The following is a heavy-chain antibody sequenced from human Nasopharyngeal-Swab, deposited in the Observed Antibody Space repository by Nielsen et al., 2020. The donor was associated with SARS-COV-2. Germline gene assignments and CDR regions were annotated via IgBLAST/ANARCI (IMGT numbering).Heavy chain of an antibody. CDR1: GGSISSGGYY. J-gene: IGHJ3*02. CDR3: ASRPYDFWSGRSAFDI. D-gene: IGHD3-3*01. CDR2: IYYSGST. Sequence: SETLSLTCTLSGGSISSGGYYWSWIRQHPGKGLEWIGYIYYSGSTYYNPSLKSRVTISVDTSKNQFSLKLSSVTAADTAVYYCASRPYDFWSGRSAFDIWGQGTMVTVSS. V-gene: IGHV4-31*03.